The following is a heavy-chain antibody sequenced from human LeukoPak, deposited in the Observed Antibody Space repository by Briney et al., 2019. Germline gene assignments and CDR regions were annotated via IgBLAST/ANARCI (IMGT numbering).Heavy chain of an antibody. J-gene: IGHJ5*02. V-gene: IGHV1-69*04. CDR3: AREREGLGYCSSTSCYTNWFDP. CDR2: IIPILGIA. D-gene: IGHD2-2*02. Sequence: GASVKVSCKASGGTFSSYAISWVRQAPGQGLEWMGRIIPILGIANYAQKFQGRVTITADKSTSTAYMELSSLRSEDTAVYYCAREREGLGYCSSTSCYTNWFDPWGQGTLVTVSS. CDR1: GGTFSSYA.